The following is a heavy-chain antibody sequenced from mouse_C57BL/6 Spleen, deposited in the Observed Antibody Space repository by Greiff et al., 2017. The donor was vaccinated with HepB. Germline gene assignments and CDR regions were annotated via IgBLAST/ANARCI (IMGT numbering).Heavy chain of an antibody. J-gene: IGHJ1*03. CDR1: GFTFSDYG. D-gene: IGHD1-1*01. CDR2: ISSGSSTI. V-gene: IGHV5-17*01. CDR3: ARPPYYYGSSYEWYFDV. Sequence: EVHLVESGGGLVKPGGSLKLSCAASGFTFSDYGMHWVRQAPEKGLEWVAYISSGSSTIYYADTVKGRFTISRDNAKNTLFLQMTSLRSEDTAMYYCARPPYYYGSSYEWYFDVWGTGTTVTVSS.